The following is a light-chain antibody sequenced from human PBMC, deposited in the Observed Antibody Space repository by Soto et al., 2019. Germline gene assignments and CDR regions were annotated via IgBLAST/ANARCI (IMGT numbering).Light chain of an antibody. J-gene: IGKJ2*01. Sequence: DLVMTQSPLSLPVIPGEPASISCRSSQSLLHSNGYNYLDWYLQKPGQSPQLLIYLGSNRASGVPDRFSGSGSGTDFTLKISRVEAEDVGVYYCMQALQAPPTFGQGTKLESK. V-gene: IGKV2-28*01. CDR2: LGS. CDR3: MQALQAPPT. CDR1: QSLLHSNGYNY.